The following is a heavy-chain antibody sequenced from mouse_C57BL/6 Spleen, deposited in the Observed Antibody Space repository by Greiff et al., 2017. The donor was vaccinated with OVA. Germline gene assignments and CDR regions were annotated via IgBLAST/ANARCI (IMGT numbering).Heavy chain of an antibody. CDR3: ARGATMVTGGFAY. Sequence: QVQLQQPGAELVKPGASVKLSCKASGYTFTSYWMHWVKQRPGQGLEWIGMIHPNSGSTNYNEKFKSKATLTVDKSSSTAYMQLSSLTSEDSAVYYCARGATMVTGGFAYWGQGTLVTVSA. V-gene: IGHV1-64*01. CDR1: GYTFTSYW. J-gene: IGHJ3*01. D-gene: IGHD2-2*01. CDR2: IHPNSGST.